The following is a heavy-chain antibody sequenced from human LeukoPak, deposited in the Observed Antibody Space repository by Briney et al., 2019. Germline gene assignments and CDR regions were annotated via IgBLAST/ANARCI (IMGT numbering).Heavy chain of an antibody. CDR1: GFTFSDYY. J-gene: IGHJ4*02. V-gene: IGHV3-11*04. Sequence: GGSLRLSCAASGFTFSDYYMSWIRQAPGKGLEWVSYISSSGSTIYYADSVKGRFTISRDNAKNSLYLQMNSLRAEDTAVYYCARDHWVGATTPFDYWGQGTLVTVSS. CDR3: ARDHWVGATTPFDY. CDR2: ISSSGSTI. D-gene: IGHD1-26*01.